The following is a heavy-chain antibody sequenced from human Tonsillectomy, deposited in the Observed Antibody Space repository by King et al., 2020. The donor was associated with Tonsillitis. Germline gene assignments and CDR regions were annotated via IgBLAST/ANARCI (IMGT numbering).Heavy chain of an antibody. D-gene: IGHD3-22*01. Sequence: VQLVESGAEVKKPGASVKVSCKASGYTFTSYDINWVRQSTGQGLEWIGWMNPNSGNTGYAQKFRGIVTMTRKPSISTAYMSLSSLRSEDTAAYYCARGSNRYYDSSAPNPGFDYWGQGTLVTVSS. J-gene: IGHJ4*02. CDR3: ARGSNRYYDSSAPNPGFDY. CDR2: MNPNSGNT. CDR1: GYTFTSYD. V-gene: IGHV1-8*01.